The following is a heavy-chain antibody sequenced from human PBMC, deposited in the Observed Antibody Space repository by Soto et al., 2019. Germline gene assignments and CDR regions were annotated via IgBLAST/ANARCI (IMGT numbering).Heavy chain of an antibody. J-gene: IGHJ4*02. D-gene: IGHD3-16*01. V-gene: IGHV3-66*01. Sequence: EVQMVESGGGVVQPGGSLRLSCAASGFSVTNNYMNWVRQAPGKGLEWVSIIDIGGNTYYADSVKDRFTISRDDSKNTLYLQMDSLRPEDTAVYFCARGRGSTGYLGREHYFDYWGQGTRVTVSP. CDR3: ARGRGSTGYLGREHYFDY. CDR1: GFSVTNNY. CDR2: IDIGGNT.